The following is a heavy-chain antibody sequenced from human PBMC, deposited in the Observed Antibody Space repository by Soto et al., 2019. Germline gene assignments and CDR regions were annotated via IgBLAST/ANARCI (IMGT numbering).Heavy chain of an antibody. CDR3: ARLGGYYQAFDQ. CDR2: IYYSGST. J-gene: IGHJ4*02. V-gene: IGHV4-59*08. D-gene: IGHD3-22*01. CDR1: GGSMNTYY. Sequence: SETLSLTCTVSGGSMNTYYWGWFRQPPGKGLEWVGYIYYSGSTTYSPSLKSRVTISVDTSKNQFSLKLDSVTAADTAVYYCARLGGYYQAFDQWGQGTLVTVS.